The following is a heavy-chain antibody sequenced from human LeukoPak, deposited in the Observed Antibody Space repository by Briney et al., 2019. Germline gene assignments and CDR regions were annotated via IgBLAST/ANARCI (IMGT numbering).Heavy chain of an antibody. V-gene: IGHV3-74*01. D-gene: IGHD1-26*01. CDR1: GFTFSSYW. Sequence: GGSLRLSCAASGFTFSSYWMHWVRQAPGKGLVWVSRINSDGSSTSYADSVKGRFTISRDNAKNTLYLQMNSLKTEDTAVYYCTSWSSIVGVPSYYYYMDVWGKGTTVTVSS. CDR2: INSDGSST. J-gene: IGHJ6*03. CDR3: TSWSSIVGVPSYYYYMDV.